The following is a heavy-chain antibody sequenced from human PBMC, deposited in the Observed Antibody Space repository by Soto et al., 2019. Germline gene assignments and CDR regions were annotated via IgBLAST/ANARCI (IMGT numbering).Heavy chain of an antibody. V-gene: IGHV3-23*01. Sequence: GGSLRLSCAASGFTFSSYAMSWVRQAPGKGLEWVSAISGSGGSTYYADSVKGRFTISRDNSKNTLYLQMNSLRAEDTAVYYCPPRGYDILTGYRTLDYWGQGTLVTVSS. CDR1: GFTFSSYA. CDR2: ISGSGGST. CDR3: PPRGYDILTGYRTLDY. D-gene: IGHD3-9*01. J-gene: IGHJ4*02.